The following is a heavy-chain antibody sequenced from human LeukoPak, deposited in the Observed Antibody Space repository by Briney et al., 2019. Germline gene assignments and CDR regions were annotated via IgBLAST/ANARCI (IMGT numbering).Heavy chain of an antibody. CDR3: ARDEGVGATTRSYYYMDV. Sequence: ASVKVSCTASGYTFTDYYMHWVRQAPGRGLEWMGWINPNTGGTNYAQKFQGRVTITADESTSTVYMELSSLRSEDTAVYYCARDEGVGATTRSYYYMDVWGKGTTVTVSS. D-gene: IGHD1-26*01. CDR1: GYTFTDYY. V-gene: IGHV1-2*02. CDR2: INPNTGGT. J-gene: IGHJ6*03.